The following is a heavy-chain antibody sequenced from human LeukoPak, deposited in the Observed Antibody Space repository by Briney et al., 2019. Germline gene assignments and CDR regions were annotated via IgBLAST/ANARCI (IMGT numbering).Heavy chain of an antibody. Sequence: SETLSLTCTVSGGSISGYYWTWIRQPPGKGLEWVGYIYYTGDTNSRPSLKSRLTLSLDASKRQFSLKLSPVIAADTAVYFCARGLRVGNTGYYFDFWGQGTPVTVSS. V-gene: IGHV4-59*01. CDR3: ARGLRVGNTGYYFDF. CDR2: IYYTGDT. J-gene: IGHJ4*02. D-gene: IGHD4-17*01. CDR1: GGSISGYY.